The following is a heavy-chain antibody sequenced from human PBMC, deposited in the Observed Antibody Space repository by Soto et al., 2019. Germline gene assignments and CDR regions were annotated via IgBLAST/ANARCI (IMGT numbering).Heavy chain of an antibody. V-gene: IGHV1-58*02. D-gene: IGHD2-15*01. CDR3: AADTRYCSGGSCYRTPYYYYYGMDV. CDR2: IVVGSGNT. J-gene: IGHJ6*02. CDR1: GYTFTSSA. Sequence: SVKVSCKASGYTFTSSARQWVRQARGQRLEWIGWIVVGSGNTNYAQKFQERVTITRDMSTSTAYMELSSLRSEDTAVYYCAADTRYCSGGSCYRTPYYYYYGMDVWGQGTTVTVSS.